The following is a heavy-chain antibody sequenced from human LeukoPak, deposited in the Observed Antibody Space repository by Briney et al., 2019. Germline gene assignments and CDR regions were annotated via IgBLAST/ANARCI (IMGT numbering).Heavy chain of an antibody. CDR2: IRGSDGKT. Sequence: GGSLRLSCAASGFTFSSYAMNWVRQAPGKGLEWVSRIRGSDGKTFYADSVKGRFTISRDNSKNTLYLQMNSLRAEDTALYYCAKKGCSTSGCPAYSDYWGQGTLVTVSS. J-gene: IGHJ4*02. V-gene: IGHV3-23*01. D-gene: IGHD2-2*01. CDR3: AKKGCSTSGCPAYSDY. CDR1: GFTFSSYA.